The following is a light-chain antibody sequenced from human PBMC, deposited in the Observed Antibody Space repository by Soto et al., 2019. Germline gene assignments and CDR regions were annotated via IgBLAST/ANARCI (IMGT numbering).Light chain of an antibody. V-gene: IGKV3-20*01. CDR2: GAS. Sequence: EIVLAQSPGTLSLSPGERATLSCSASQSVSSSYLAWYQQKPGQAPRLLIYGASSRATGIPDRFSGSGSGTDFTLTISRLEPEDFAVYYCQQYASSPRTFGGGTKV. CDR1: QSVSSSY. J-gene: IGKJ4*01. CDR3: QQYASSPRT.